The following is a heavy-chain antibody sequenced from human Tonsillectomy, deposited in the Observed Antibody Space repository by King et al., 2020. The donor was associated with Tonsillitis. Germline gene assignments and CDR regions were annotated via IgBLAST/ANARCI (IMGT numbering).Heavy chain of an antibody. V-gene: IGHV3-30*03. D-gene: IGHD3-10*02. CDR3: ATAGLLGFQDKYYGMDV. Sequence: VQLVESGGGVVQPGRSLRLSCAVSGFTFDNYGMHWVRQAPGKGLEWVATISYDGSQKYYTDSVMGRFTISRDNSKNKLYLQMNSLRTEDTAVYYCATAGLLGFQDKYYGMDVWGQGTTVSVSS. CDR2: ISYDGSQK. J-gene: IGHJ6*02. CDR1: GFTFDNYG.